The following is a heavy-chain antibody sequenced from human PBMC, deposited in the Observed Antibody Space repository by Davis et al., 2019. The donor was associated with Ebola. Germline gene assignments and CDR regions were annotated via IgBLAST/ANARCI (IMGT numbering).Heavy chain of an antibody. Sequence: GSLRLSCAASGFTLSSYWMHWVRQAPGKGLVWVSRIKSDGSSTSYADSVKGRFTISRDNAKNTLYLQMNSLRAEDTAVYYCAREADYSGYDLPLEYWGQGTLVTVSS. V-gene: IGHV3-74*01. J-gene: IGHJ4*02. CDR2: IKSDGSST. D-gene: IGHD5-12*01. CDR3: AREADYSGYDLPLEY. CDR1: GFTLSSYW.